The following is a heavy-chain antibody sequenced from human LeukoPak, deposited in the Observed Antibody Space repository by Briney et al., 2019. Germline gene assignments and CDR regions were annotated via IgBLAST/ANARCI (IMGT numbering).Heavy chain of an antibody. V-gene: IGHV3-9*01. CDR3: AKGTSRTGWFLDI. J-gene: IGHJ3*02. D-gene: IGHD6-19*01. CDR1: GFRFDDYA. Sequence: GGSLRLSCAGSGFRFDDYAMHWVRQVPGKGLEWVSHISWNGGSIAYADSVKGRFSISRDNAQNSLYLQMNSLRPEDTALYYCAKGTSRTGWFLDIWGLGTKVTVSS. CDR2: ISWNGGSI.